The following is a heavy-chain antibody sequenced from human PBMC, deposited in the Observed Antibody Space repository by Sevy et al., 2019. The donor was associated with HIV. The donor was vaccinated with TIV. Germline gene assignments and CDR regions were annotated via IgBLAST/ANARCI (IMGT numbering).Heavy chain of an antibody. CDR2: INPNSGGT. V-gene: IGHV1-2*04. CDR3: ARMGGVVVHPYFDY. J-gene: IGHJ4*02. D-gene: IGHD2-15*01. CDR1: GYTFTGYY. Sequence: ASVKVSCKASGYTFTGYYMHWVRQAPGQGLEWMGWINPNSGGTNYAQKFQGWVTMTRDTSISTAYMELSRLRADDTAVYYCARMGGVVVHPYFDYWGQRTLVTVSS.